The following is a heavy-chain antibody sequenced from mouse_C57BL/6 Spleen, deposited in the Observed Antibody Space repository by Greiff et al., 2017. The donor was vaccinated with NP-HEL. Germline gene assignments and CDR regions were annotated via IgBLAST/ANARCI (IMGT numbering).Heavy chain of an antibody. Sequence: QVQLQQSGPELVKPGASVKISCKASGYAFSSSWMNWVKQRPGKGLEWIGRIYPGDGDTNYNGKFKGKATLTADKSSSTAYMQLSSLTSEDSAVYFCAYSGSSYWYFDVWGTGTTVTVSS. J-gene: IGHJ1*03. CDR1: GYAFSSSW. CDR2: IYPGDGDT. CDR3: AYSGSSYWYFDV. D-gene: IGHD1-1*01. V-gene: IGHV1-82*01.